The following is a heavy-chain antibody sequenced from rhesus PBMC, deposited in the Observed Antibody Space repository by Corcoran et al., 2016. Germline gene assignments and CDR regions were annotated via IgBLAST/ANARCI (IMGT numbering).Heavy chain of an antibody. D-gene: IGHD6-25*01. CDR3: ASVAAADDAFDF. Sequence: QLQLQESGPGLVKPSETLSLTCAVSGGSIRSNYWRWIRQPPGKGLEWIGYIYGSGSSTNYNPSLKSRVTLSVDTSKNQLSLKLSSVTAADTAVYYCASVAAADDAFDFWGQGLRVTVSS. CDR2: IYGSGSST. V-gene: IGHV4S11*01. J-gene: IGHJ3*01. CDR1: GGSIRSNY.